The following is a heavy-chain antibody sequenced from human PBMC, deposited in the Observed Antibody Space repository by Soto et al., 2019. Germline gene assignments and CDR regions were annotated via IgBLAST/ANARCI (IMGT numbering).Heavy chain of an antibody. Sequence: EVQLVESGGGLVQPGESLRLSCAASGFTFSDYWIHWVRQAPGKGLVWVSRIKFDGSSANYADSVKGRLTISRDNAKDTVYLQMNSLGAEDTAVYYCARGVRGHYGFEVGGQGTMVTVSS. D-gene: IGHD3-10*01. CDR3: ARGVRGHYGFEV. V-gene: IGHV3-74*01. CDR2: IKFDGSSA. CDR1: GFTFSDYW. J-gene: IGHJ3*01.